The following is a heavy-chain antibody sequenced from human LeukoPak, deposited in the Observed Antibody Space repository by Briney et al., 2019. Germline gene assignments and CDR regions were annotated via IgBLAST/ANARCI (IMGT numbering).Heavy chain of an antibody. CDR3: ARGETNTIAAPVNY. Sequence: SVKVSCKASGDTFSSYAISWVRQAPGQGLEWMGGIIPIFGTANYAQKFQGRVTITTDESTSTAYMELSSLRSEDTAVYYCARGETNTIAAPVNYWGQGTLVTVPS. J-gene: IGHJ4*02. CDR1: GDTFSSYA. CDR2: IIPIFGTA. V-gene: IGHV1-69*05. D-gene: IGHD6-13*01.